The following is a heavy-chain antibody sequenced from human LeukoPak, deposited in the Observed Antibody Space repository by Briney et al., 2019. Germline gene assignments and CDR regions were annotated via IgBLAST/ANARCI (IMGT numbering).Heavy chain of an antibody. J-gene: IGHJ3*02. CDR1: GGSITGYH. CDR3: TRRNDFDI. V-gene: IGHV4-4*08. CDR2: IDSSETT. Sequence: ASETLSLNGTVSGGSITGYHWSWIRQPPGKGLEWIGYIDSSETTNDKPSLKSRVTISVDKSKNQFSLKLTSVRAADTAIYYCTRRNDFDIWGRGTMVTVPS.